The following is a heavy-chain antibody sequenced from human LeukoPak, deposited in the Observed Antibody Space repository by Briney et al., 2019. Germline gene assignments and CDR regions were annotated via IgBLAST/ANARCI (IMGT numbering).Heavy chain of an antibody. CDR1: GYTFTSYG. CDR3: ARVHDCSSTSCYSVDP. CDR2: ISAYNGNT. V-gene: IGHV1-18*01. Sequence: ASVKVSCKASGYTFTSYGISWVRQAPGQGLEWMGWISAYNGNTNYAQKLQGRVTMTTDTSTSTASMELRSLRSDGTAVYYCARVHDCSSTSCYSVDPWGQGTLVTVSS. D-gene: IGHD2-2*02. J-gene: IGHJ5*02.